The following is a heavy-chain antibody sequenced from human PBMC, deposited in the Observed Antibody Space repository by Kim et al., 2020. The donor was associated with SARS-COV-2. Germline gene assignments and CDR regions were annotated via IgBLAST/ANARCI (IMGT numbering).Heavy chain of an antibody. J-gene: IGHJ4*02. D-gene: IGHD4-17*01. CDR3: ARVPDGDYGAIWPTNGNSFDY. CDR2: IYHSGST. CDR1: GGSISSSNW. Sequence: SETLSLTCAVSGGSISSSNWWSWVRQPPGKGLEWIGEIYHSGSTNYNPSLKSRVTISVDKSKNQFSLKLSSVTAADTAVYYCARVPDGDYGAIWPTNGNSFDYWGQGTLVTVSS. V-gene: IGHV4-4*02.